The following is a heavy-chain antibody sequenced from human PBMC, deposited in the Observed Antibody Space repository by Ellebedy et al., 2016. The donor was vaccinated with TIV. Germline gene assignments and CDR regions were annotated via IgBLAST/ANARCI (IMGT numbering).Heavy chain of an antibody. CDR1: GYTFTTYA. J-gene: IGHJ6*02. CDR2: INAGNGNT. D-gene: IGHD3-3*01. CDR3: ARDKGAYDFWSGYSGHYYGMDV. Sequence: ALVKVSCKASGYTFTTYAMHWVRQAPGQRLEWMGWINAGNGNTKYSQKFQGRVTITRDTSASTAYMELSSLRSEDTAVYYCARDKGAYDFWSGYSGHYYGMDVWGQGTTVTVSS. V-gene: IGHV1-3*01.